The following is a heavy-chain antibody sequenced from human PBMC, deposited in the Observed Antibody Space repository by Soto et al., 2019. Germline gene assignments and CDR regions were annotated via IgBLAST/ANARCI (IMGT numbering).Heavy chain of an antibody. D-gene: IGHD3-3*01. CDR2: ISGSGAGT. CDR1: GFTSSSYA. J-gene: IGHJ6*02. Sequence: PGGSPRLSCAASGFTSSSYAMNWVRQAPGKGLEWVSGISGSGAGTHYADAVKGRFTISRDISKNTLYLQMNSLRAEDTAVYYCAKGRDDFFYYGMDVWGQGITVTVSS. V-gene: IGHV3-23*01. CDR3: AKGRDDFFYYGMDV.